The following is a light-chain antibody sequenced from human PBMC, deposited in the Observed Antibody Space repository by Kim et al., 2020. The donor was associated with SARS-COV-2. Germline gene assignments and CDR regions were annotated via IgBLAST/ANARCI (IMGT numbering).Light chain of an antibody. CDR1: ALPKQY. J-gene: IGLJ2*01. CDR2: KDS. Sequence: SYELTQPPSVSVSPGQTARITCSGDALPKQYAYWYQQKPGQAPVLMIYKDSERPSGIPERFSGSSSGTTVTLTISGVQAEDEADYYCQSADSSGTYEVFG. CDR3: QSADSSGTYEV. V-gene: IGLV3-25*03.